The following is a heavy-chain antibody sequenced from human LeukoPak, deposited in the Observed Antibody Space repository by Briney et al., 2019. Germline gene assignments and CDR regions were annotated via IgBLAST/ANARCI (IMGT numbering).Heavy chain of an antibody. CDR2: ISAYNGNT. CDR3: ARVEIVATYLFDY. D-gene: IGHD5-12*01. J-gene: IGHJ4*02. Sequence: GASVKVSCKVSGYTLTELSMHWVRQAPGQGLEWMGWISAYNGNTNYAQKLQGRVTMTTDTSTSTAYMELRSLRSDDTAVYYCARVEIVATYLFDYWGQGTLVTVSS. CDR1: GYTLTELS. V-gene: IGHV1-18*01.